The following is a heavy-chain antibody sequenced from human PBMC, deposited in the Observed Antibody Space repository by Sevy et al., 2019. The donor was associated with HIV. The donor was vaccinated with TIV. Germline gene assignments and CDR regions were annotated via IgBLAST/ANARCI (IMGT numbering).Heavy chain of an antibody. Sequence: GGSLRLSCAASGFSFNSYALSWVRQAPGKGLEWVSEISGSGGYTFYPDSVKGRFTISRDNWQTTLYLQMDSQTVEETAIYFCAKGQSQKLRLGGATRFGASDVWGQGTVVTVS. J-gene: IGHJ3*01. CDR1: GFSFNSYA. CDR2: ISGSGGYT. D-gene: IGHD3-16*01. CDR3: AKGQSQKLRLGGATRFGASDV. V-gene: IGHV3-23*01.